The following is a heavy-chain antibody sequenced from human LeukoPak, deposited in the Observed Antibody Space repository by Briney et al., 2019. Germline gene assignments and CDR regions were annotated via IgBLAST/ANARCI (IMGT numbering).Heavy chain of an antibody. V-gene: IGHV4-59*08. CDR1: GGSISSYY. D-gene: IGHD3-3*01. CDR2: IYYSGST. Sequence: TPSETLSLTCTVSGGSISSYYWSWLRQPPGKGLEWIGYIYYSGSTNYNPSLKSRVTISVDTSKNQFSLKLSSVTAADTAVYYCARQFGGAFDYWGQGTLVTVSS. CDR3: ARQFGGAFDY. J-gene: IGHJ4*02.